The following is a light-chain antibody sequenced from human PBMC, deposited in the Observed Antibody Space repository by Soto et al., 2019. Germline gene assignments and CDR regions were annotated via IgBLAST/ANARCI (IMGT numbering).Light chain of an antibody. V-gene: IGLV2-14*03. Sequence: QSALTQPASVSGSPGQSITISCTGTSSDVGSYNYVSWYQQHPGKAPKLMIYDVSDRPSGVSNRFSGSKSGNTASLTISGLQAEDEADYYCTSYTGSSTPYVFGTGTKVTV. CDR3: TSYTGSSTPYV. J-gene: IGLJ1*01. CDR1: SSDVGSYNY. CDR2: DVS.